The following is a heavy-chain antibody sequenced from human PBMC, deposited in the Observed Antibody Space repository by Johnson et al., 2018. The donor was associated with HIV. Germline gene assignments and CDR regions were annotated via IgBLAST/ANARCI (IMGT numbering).Heavy chain of an antibody. Sequence: QVLLVESGGGLVKPGGSLKLSCAASGFTFSSYAMHWVRQAPGKGLEWVAIISYDGSNKYYADSVKGRFTISRDNSKNTLYLQMNSLRVEDTAVYYCAKGEQLVISRKGHDAFDIWGQGTMVTVSS. V-gene: IGHV3-30*18. J-gene: IGHJ3*02. CDR3: AKGEQLVISRKGHDAFDI. CDR2: ISYDGSNK. D-gene: IGHD6-6*01. CDR1: GFTFSSYA.